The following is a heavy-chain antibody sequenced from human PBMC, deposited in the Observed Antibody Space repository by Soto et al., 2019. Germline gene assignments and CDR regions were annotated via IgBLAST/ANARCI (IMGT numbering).Heavy chain of an antibody. Sequence: GGSLRLSCAASGFTFSSYGMHWVRQAPGKGLEWVAVIWYDGSNKYYADSVKGRFTISRDNSKNTLYLQMNSLRAEDTAVYYCARDPGYSSSWPTYYYYYYYMDVWGKGTTVTVSS. CDR3: ARDPGYSSSWPTYYYYYYYMDV. D-gene: IGHD6-13*01. V-gene: IGHV3-33*01. CDR1: GFTFSSYG. J-gene: IGHJ6*03. CDR2: IWYDGSNK.